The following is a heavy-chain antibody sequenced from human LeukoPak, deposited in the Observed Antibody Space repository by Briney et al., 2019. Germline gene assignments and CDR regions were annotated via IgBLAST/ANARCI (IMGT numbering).Heavy chain of an antibody. Sequence: SETLSLTCTVSGGSISNYYWGWIRQPPGKGLEWIGNIYYSGSTYYNPSLKSRVTISVDTSKNQFSLKLSSVTAADTAVYYCARDSYSYGYGIDYWGQGTLVTVSS. J-gene: IGHJ4*02. D-gene: IGHD5-18*01. V-gene: IGHV4-39*07. CDR2: IYYSGST. CDR1: GGSISNYY. CDR3: ARDSYSYGYGIDY.